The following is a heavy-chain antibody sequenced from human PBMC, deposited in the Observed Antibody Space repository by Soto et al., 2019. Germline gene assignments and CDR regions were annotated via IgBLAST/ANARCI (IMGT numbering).Heavy chain of an antibody. CDR1: GSSLSSISYY. V-gene: IGHV4-39*01. D-gene: IGHD2-15*01. Sequence: PXETLSLTCTVAGSSLSSISYYWGWIRQPPGKGLEWVGSIFFTGNIYYNPSLKSRVTISVDTSRNQFSLMVNSVTAADTAVYYCASRHCSGGSCYNPGFDYWDQGALVTVSS. CDR2: IFFTGNI. CDR3: ASRHCSGGSCYNPGFDY. J-gene: IGHJ4*02.